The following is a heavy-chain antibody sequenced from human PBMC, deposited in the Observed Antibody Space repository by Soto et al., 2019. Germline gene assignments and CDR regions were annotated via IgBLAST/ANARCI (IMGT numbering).Heavy chain of an antibody. D-gene: IGHD3-10*01. Sequence: RALVKGACQASGNTVTNYAIEWVRQASGQRLEWMGWINAGNGNTKYSQKFQGRVTITRDTSASTAYMELSSLRSEDTAVYYCARDLTITMDVWGQGTTVTVSS. CDR2: INAGNGNT. CDR1: GNTVTNYA. J-gene: IGHJ6*02. V-gene: IGHV1-3*01. CDR3: ARDLTITMDV.